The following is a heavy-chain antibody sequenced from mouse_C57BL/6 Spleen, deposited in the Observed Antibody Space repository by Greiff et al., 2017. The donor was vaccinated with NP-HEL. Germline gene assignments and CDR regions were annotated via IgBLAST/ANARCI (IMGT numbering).Heavy chain of an antibody. CDR3: AREHYYGSSYSYYFDY. CDR2: ILPGSGST. D-gene: IGHD1-1*01. J-gene: IGHJ2*01. CDR1: GYTFTGYW. V-gene: IGHV1-9*01. Sequence: QVQLQQSGAELMKPGASVKLSCKATGYTFTGYWIEWVKQRPGHGLEWIGEILPGSGSTNYNEKFKGKATFTADTSSNTAYMQLSSLTNEDSAIYYCAREHYYGSSYSYYFDYWGQGTTLTVSS.